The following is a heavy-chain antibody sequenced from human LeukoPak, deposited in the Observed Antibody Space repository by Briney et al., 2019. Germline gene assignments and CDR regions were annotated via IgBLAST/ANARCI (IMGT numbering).Heavy chain of an antibody. CDR1: GYTFTGYY. D-gene: IGHD3-22*01. J-gene: IGHJ6*03. V-gene: IGHV1-2*02. CDR3: ARADDYYDSSGYYQSSVYYYMDV. Sequence: GASVKVSCKASGYTFTGYYMHWVRQAPGQGLEWMGWINPNSGGTNYAQKFQGRVTITADRSTSTAYMELSSLRSEDTAVYYCARADDYYDSSGYYQSSVYYYMDVWGKGTTVTVSS. CDR2: INPNSGGT.